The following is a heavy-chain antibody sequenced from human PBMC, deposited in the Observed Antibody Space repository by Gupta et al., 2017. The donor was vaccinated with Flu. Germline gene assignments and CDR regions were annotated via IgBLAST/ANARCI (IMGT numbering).Heavy chain of an antibody. J-gene: IGHJ4*02. CDR1: GVTFRSYV. D-gene: IGHD2-15*01. CDR2: IIPVLGPT. Sequence: QVQLVQSGAEVKKPGSSVKVSCKASGVTFRSYVINWVRQAPGQGLEWMGGIIPVLGPTNYAQKFQGRVTITADESTSTAYMGLSSLRSEDTAVYYCARKGGGHCSGGTCYSFDYWGQGTLVTVSS. CDR3: ARKGGGHCSGGTCYSFDY. V-gene: IGHV1-69*01.